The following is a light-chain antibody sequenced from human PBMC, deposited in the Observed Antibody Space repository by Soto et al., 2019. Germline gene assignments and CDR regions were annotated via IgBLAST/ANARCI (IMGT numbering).Light chain of an antibody. CDR2: AIS. J-gene: IGLJ2*01. Sequence: QSALTQPASVSGSPGQSLTISCTGTSSDVGLYDYVSWYQQHPGKAPRLIIYAISDRPSGVSDRFSGSKSGNTASLTISGLQAKDEADYYCSSYATSTAFLFGGGTKLTVL. CDR1: SSDVGLYDY. CDR3: SSYATSTAFL. V-gene: IGLV2-14*01.